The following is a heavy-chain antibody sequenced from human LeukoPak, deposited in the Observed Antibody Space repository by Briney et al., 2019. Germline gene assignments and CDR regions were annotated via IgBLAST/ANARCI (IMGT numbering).Heavy chain of an antibody. CDR2: ISGSGGST. V-gene: IGHV3-23*01. J-gene: IGHJ3*02. CDR1: GFIFSNYG. Sequence: PGGSLRLSCAASGFIFSNYGMSWVRQAPGKGLEWVSAISGSGGSTYYADSVKGRFTISRDNSKDTLYLQMNSLRAEDTAVYYCAKDKYSSTWYGAFDIWGQGTTVTVSS. CDR3: AKDKYSSTWYGAFDI. D-gene: IGHD6-13*01.